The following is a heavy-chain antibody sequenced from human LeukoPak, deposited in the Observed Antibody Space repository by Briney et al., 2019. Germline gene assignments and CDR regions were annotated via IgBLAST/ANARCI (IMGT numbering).Heavy chain of an antibody. CDR2: IYFSGST. CDR1: GGSFSGYY. J-gene: IGHJ5*02. V-gene: IGHV4-34*01. D-gene: IGHD3-10*01. CDR3: ARGPVLLWFGGPLGVLKYNWFDP. Sequence: PSETLSLTCAVYGGSFSGYYWSWIRQPPGKGLEWNGYIYFSGSTNYNPSLKSRVTISVDTSKNQFSLKLSSVSAADTAVYYCARGPVLLWFGGPLGVLKYNWFDPWGQGTLVTVSS.